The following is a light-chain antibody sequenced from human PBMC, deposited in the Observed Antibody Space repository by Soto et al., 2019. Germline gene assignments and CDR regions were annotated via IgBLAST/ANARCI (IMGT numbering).Light chain of an antibody. Sequence: DIQMTQYPSSLSASVGDRVTITCRASQYIGIYLNWYQQKPGKAPDLVIYAASSLQRGVPPRFSGCGSGTGITLTISSLQPEDFAFYNCPQTYRSPPAFGQGTRLE. V-gene: IGKV1-39*01. CDR2: AAS. CDR1: QYIGIY. J-gene: IGKJ5*01. CDR3: PQTYRSPPA.